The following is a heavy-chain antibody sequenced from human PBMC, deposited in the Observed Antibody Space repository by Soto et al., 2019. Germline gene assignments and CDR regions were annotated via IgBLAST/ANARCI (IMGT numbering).Heavy chain of an antibody. Sequence: QVQVVQSGAEVKKPGASVKVSCKASGYPFTSYGINWVRQAPGQGLEWLGWISAYNGDTDYGQKFQGRVTMTTDTSTTTAYTELRSLRSDDTAVYYCARGKQFGWFDPWGQGTLVTVSS. CDR3: ARGKQFGWFDP. CDR2: ISAYNGDT. J-gene: IGHJ5*02. V-gene: IGHV1-18*01. D-gene: IGHD3-16*01. CDR1: GYPFTSYG.